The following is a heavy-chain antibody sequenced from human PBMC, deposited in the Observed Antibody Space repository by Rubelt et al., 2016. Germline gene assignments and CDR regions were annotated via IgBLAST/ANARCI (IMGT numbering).Heavy chain of an antibody. CDR2: ISAYNDNT. CDR1: GGTFSSYA. V-gene: IGHV1-18*01. CDR3: ATTGRSWD. D-gene: IGHD6-13*01. J-gene: IGHJ4*02. Sequence: QVQLVQSGAEVKKPGSSVKVSCKASGGTFSSYAISWVRQAPGQGLEWMGWISAYNDNTNYAQQFHGRVTMTTYTSTITAYLERRSLGSEDTAVYYCATTGRSWDWGQGTLVTVSS.